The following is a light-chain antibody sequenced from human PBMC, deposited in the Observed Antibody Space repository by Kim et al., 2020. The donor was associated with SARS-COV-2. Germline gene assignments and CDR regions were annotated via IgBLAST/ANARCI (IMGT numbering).Light chain of an antibody. CDR1: ESVSTY. J-gene: IGKJ4*01. V-gene: IGKV3-11*01. CDR3: QQRSDWPPLT. Sequence: SAGEIATLTCRARESVSTYLAWYEQEPGQAPRLLIYDSSTRARGIPARFVGSGSGTDFTLTITSLDPEDFAVYYCQQRSDWPPLTFGGGTKVDIK. CDR2: DSS.